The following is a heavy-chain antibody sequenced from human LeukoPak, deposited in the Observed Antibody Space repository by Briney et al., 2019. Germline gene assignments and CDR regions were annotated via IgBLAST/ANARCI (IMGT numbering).Heavy chain of an antibody. V-gene: IGHV3-30*04. CDR3: AREIEGFGELFY. J-gene: IGHJ4*02. CDR2: ISYDGSNK. CDR1: GFTFSNYA. D-gene: IGHD3-10*01. Sequence: GGSLRLSCAASGFTFSNYAMHWVRQAPGKGLEWVAVISYDGSNKYYADSVKGRFTISRDNSKNTLYLQMNSLRAEDTAVYYCAREIEGFGELFYWGQGTLVTVSS.